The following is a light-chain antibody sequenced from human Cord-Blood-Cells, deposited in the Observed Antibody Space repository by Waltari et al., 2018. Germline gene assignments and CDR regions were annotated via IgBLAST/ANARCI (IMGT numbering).Light chain of an antibody. J-gene: IGLJ1*01. CDR1: SSDVGSYNR. V-gene: IGLV2-18*02. CDR2: EVS. Sequence: QSALTQPPSVSGSPGPSVTLSCTGTSSDVGSYNRVSWYQHPPGTAPKLRIYEVSNWPSGVPDRFSGSKSGNTASLTISGLQAEDEADYYCSSYTSSSTYVFGTGTKVTVL. CDR3: SSYTSSSTYV.